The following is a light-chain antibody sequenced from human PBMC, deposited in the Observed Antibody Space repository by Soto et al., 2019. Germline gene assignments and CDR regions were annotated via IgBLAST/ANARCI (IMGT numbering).Light chain of an antibody. V-gene: IGKV3-20*01. CDR3: QQTAHSPLT. J-gene: IGKJ1*01. Sequence: EIVLTQSPGTLSLSPGERATLSCRASQSVNNNYVAWYQQKPGQAPRLLIHDASSRATGIPDRFSGGGSGTDFTLTISRLEPEYFAVYFCQQTAHSPLTFGQGTRVDIK. CDR1: QSVNNNY. CDR2: DAS.